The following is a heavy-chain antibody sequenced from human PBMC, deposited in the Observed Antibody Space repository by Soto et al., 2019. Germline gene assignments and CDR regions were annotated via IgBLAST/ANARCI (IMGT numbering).Heavy chain of an antibody. CDR1: GYTFTSYG. CDR3: ARDVAGTGYFDY. J-gene: IGHJ4*02. D-gene: IGHD6-19*01. V-gene: IGHV1-18*01. Sequence: ASVKVSCKASGYTFTSYGISWVRQAPGQELEWMGWISAYNGNTNYAQKLQGRVTMTTDTSTSTAYMELRSLRSDDTAVYYCARDVAGTGYFDYWGQGTLVTVSS. CDR2: ISAYNGNT.